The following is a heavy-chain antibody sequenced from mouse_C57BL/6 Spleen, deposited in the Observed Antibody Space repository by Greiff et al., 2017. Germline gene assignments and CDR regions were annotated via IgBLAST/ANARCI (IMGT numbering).Heavy chain of an antibody. CDR1: GYTFTSYD. J-gene: IGHJ4*01. D-gene: IGHD2-1*01. CDR2: IYPRDGST. Sequence: QVQLQQSGPELVKPGASVKLSCKASGYTFTSYDINWVKQRPGQGLEWIGWIYPRDGSTKYNEKFKGKATLTVDTSSSTAYMELHSLTSEDSAVYCCARSEIYYGNYEGGAMDYWGQGTSVTGAS. CDR3: ARSEIYYGNYEGGAMDY. V-gene: IGHV1-85*01.